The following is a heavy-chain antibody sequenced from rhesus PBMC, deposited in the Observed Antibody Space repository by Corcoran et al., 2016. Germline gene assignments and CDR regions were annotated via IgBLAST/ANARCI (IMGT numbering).Heavy chain of an antibody. CDR3: TRDLDSGSWNGSGYYFDY. J-gene: IGHJ4*01. CDR1: GGSISDDYY. D-gene: IGHD6-25*01. CDR2: ISSASSYI. Sequence: VQLQESGPGLVKPSETLSLTCAVSGGSISDDYYWSWVRQAPGKGLEWVSSISSASSYIYYADSVKGRFTISRDNAKNSLSLQMNSLKTEDTAVYYCTRDLDSGSWNGSGYYFDYWGQGVLVTVSS. V-gene: IGHV3S4*01.